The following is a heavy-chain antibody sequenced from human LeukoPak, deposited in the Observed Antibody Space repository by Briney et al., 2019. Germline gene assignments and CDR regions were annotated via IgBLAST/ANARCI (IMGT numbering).Heavy chain of an antibody. CDR1: GFTFSTYA. Sequence: PGGSLRLSCEASGFTFSTYAMAWVRQAPGKGLEYVSAISTNGGSTYYANSVKGRFTISRDNSKNTLFLEMGSLRAEDMAVYSCARDKAGYFDLWGRGTLVTVSS. J-gene: IGHJ2*01. V-gene: IGHV3-64*01. CDR2: ISTNGGST. CDR3: ARDKAGYFDL.